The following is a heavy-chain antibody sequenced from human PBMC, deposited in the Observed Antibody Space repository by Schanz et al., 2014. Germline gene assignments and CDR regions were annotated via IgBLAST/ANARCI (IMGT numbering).Heavy chain of an antibody. Sequence: GPGVKEPGASVKVSCEASRYTFNTYGLNWVRQAPGQGLEWMGWINPNSGDTNYAQKFQGWVTMTSDTSISTAYMEVSRLKSDDTAVYYCARLSVAGRPHVNYWYFDLWGRGTLVTVSS. CDR2: INPNSGDT. V-gene: IGHV1-2*04. D-gene: IGHD6-19*01. CDR3: ARLSVAGRPHVNYWYFDL. J-gene: IGHJ2*01. CDR1: RYTFNTYG.